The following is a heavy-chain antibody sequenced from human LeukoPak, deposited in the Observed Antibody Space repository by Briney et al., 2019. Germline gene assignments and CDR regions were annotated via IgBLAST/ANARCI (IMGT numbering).Heavy chain of an antibody. D-gene: IGHD2-8*01. V-gene: IGHV3-48*01. CDR1: GFTFSSYS. CDR2: ITHYSSTV. Sequence: GGSLRLSCAASGFTFSSYSLNWVRQAPGKGLEWVSYITHYSSTVSYADSVKGRFTISRDNAKNSLYLQMNSLRVEDTAVYYCAREDTGVAFDIWGQGTTVTV. CDR3: AREDTGVAFDI. J-gene: IGHJ3*02.